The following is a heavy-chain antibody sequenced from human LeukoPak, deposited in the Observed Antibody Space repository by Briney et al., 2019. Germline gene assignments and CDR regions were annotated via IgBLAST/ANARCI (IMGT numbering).Heavy chain of an antibody. CDR1: VYTFTGFY. Sequence: ASVKVSCKASVYTFTGFYIHWVRQAPGQGLEWMGWINPDRGGTNYAQKFQGRVTLTRDTSINTAYMELSGLTSDDTAVYYCVREDFVVIPAAMRGDYWGQGTLVIVSS. CDR3: VREDFVVIPAAMRGDY. V-gene: IGHV1-2*02. J-gene: IGHJ4*02. D-gene: IGHD2-2*01. CDR2: INPDRGGT.